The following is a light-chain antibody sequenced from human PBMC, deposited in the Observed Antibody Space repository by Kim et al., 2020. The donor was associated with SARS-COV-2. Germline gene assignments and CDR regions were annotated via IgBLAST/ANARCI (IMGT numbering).Light chain of an antibody. Sequence: EIVMTQSPTTLSVSPGARATLTCRSRQSVNTKLAWYQQKGGRPPRILIYGASTRATGVPARFSGSGSGTDFTLTISSLQSEDFAVYYCQQYHDWAETFGQGTKVDIK. CDR3: QQYHDWAET. V-gene: IGKV3D-15*01. CDR1: QSVNTK. CDR2: GAS. J-gene: IGKJ1*01.